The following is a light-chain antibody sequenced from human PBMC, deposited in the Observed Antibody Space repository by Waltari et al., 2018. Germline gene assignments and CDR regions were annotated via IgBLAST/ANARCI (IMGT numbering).Light chain of an antibody. CDR1: QSVSNY. CDR3: QQRSNPFT. J-gene: IGKJ5*01. V-gene: IGKV3-11*01. Sequence: EIVLTQSPATLSLSPGERATLSCRASQSVSNYLAWYQQKPRHAPRLLIYGASNSVTGIPARFSGSGSGTDFTLTISSLEPGDFAVYYCQQRSNPFTFGQGTRLEI. CDR2: GAS.